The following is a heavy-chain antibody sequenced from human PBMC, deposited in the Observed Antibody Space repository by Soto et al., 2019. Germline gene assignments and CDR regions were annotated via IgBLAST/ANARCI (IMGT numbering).Heavy chain of an antibody. CDR2: IEGKAYGGTT. V-gene: IGHV3-49*04. D-gene: IGHD6-6*01. CDR3: ARDGAKGYSSSSSLDY. CDR1: GFTFGDST. Sequence: GGSLRLCCTASGFTFGDSTMNWVRQAPGKGLEWVGFIEGKAYGGTTGYAASVIGRFSISRDDSKSVAYLQMNSLRSEDTAVYYCARDGAKGYSSSSSLDYWGQGTLVTVSS. J-gene: IGHJ4*02.